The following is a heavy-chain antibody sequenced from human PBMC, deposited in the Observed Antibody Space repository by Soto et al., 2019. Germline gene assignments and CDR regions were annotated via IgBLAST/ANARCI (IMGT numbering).Heavy chain of an antibody. J-gene: IGHJ3*01. D-gene: IGHD1-26*01. Sequence: ASANVSSKAPGYSCIYSAIHCVRHDPGQRREWMASINDGHGATKYSKKSQRRVTVNRDTSASEVYMELNSVRSEDTSVYYCARDMERARKAFDFWGRGTMVTVSS. CDR3: ARDMERARKAFDF. CDR1: GYSCIYSA. CDR2: INDGHGAT. V-gene: IGHV1-3*01.